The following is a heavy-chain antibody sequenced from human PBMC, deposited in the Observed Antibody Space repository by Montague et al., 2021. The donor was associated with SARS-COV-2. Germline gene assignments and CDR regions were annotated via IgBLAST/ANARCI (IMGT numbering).Heavy chain of an antibody. D-gene: IGHD5-12*01. CDR2: IYDSGST. CDR1: GGSISSCSYY. J-gene: IGHJ4*02. CDR3: AGNERQWLRLYPYYLDY. V-gene: IGHV4-39*02. Sequence: SETLSLTCTVSGGSISSCSYYWGWIRQPPGQGLEWIVCIYDSGSTYYNPSLKSRVTISADTTKNHFSLRPSSVTAADTAVYYCAGNERQWLRLYPYYLDYWGQGTLVTVSS.